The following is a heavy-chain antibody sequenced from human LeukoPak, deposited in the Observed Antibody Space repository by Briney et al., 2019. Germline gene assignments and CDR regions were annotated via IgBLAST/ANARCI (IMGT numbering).Heavy chain of an antibody. Sequence: PGGSLRHSCAASGFTFSSYWMSWVRQAPGKGLEWVANIKQDGSEKYYVDSVKGRFTISRDNAKNSLYLQMNSLRAEDTAVYYCARDGHTYYYGSGSYYNAARYYYGMDVWGKGTTVTVSS. CDR1: GFTFSSYW. CDR2: IKQDGSEK. CDR3: ARDGHTYYYGSGSYYNAARYYYGMDV. D-gene: IGHD3-10*01. J-gene: IGHJ6*04. V-gene: IGHV3-7*03.